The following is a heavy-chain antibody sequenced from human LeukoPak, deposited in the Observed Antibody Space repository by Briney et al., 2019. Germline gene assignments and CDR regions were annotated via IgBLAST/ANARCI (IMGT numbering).Heavy chain of an antibody. CDR2: INNDGSST. CDR1: GFTFSGYW. V-gene: IGHV3-74*01. CDR3: ARPTKEGSSWYWWFDP. Sequence: GSLRLSCAASGFTFSGYWMHWVRQAPGKGLVWVSRINNDGSSTSYADSVKGRFTISRDNAKNTLYLQMNSLRAEDTAVYYCARPTKEGSSWYWWFDPWGQGTLVTVSS. J-gene: IGHJ5*02. D-gene: IGHD6-13*01.